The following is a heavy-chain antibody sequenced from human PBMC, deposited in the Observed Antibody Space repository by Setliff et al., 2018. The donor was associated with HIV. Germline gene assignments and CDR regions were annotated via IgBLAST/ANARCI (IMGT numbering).Heavy chain of an antibody. D-gene: IGHD3-22*01. V-gene: IGHV1-18*01. Sequence: ASVKVSCKTSGYMFIAYGMSGVRRAPGQGLEGMGWIGSYNGRTEYAQEFQGRVSLTIDTSASTAYMELRSLRSDDTAVYYCARSYGWGGYDSSGYFDYWGQGTPVTVSS. J-gene: IGHJ4*02. CDR2: IGSYNGRT. CDR1: GYMFIAYG. CDR3: ARSYGWGGYDSSGYFDY.